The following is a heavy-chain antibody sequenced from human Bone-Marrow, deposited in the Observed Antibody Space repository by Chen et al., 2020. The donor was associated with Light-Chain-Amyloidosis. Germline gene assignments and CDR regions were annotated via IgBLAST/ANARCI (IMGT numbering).Heavy chain of an antibody. CDR1: GFTFSRDW. V-gene: IGHV3-7*01. CDR3: ARLGGRGYNREVNWLDP. CDR2: LNRDASEK. Sequence: EVQVVESGGGVVQPGGSLRLSWAASGFTFSRDWMSWVRQAPGKGLEWVADLNRDASEKSPVDSSKGLFTIPRDNANNSLYLPMNRLRDEGPAVYFCARLGGRGYNREVNWLDPWRQGPLVTVSS. J-gene: IGHJ5*02. D-gene: IGHD5-12*01.